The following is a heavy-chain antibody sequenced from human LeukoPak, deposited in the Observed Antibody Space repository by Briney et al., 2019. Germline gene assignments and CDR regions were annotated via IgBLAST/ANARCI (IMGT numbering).Heavy chain of an antibody. J-gene: IGHJ4*02. CDR1: GGSISSYY. D-gene: IGHD5-24*01. CDR3: ARHLDGYNLK. V-gene: IGHV4-59*08. CDR2: IYYSGST. Sequence: TSETLSLTCTVSGGSISSYYWSWIRQPPGKGLEWIGYIYYSGSTNYNPSLKSRVTISVDTSKNQFSLKLSSVTAADTAVYYCARHLDGYNLKWGQGTLVTVSS.